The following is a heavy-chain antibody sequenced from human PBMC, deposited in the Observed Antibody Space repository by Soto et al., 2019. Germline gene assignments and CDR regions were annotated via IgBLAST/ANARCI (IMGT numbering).Heavy chain of an antibody. J-gene: IGHJ4*02. CDR3: ARGGWQLDY. CDR2: VYYGGST. D-gene: IGHD2-15*01. Sequence: SETLSLTCTVSGGSIAPYYWSWIRQPPGKGLEWIGYVYYGGSTDYNPSLKSRVTISVDMSKNQFSLKVNSVTTADTAVYYCARGGWQLDYWGQGTLVTAPQ. V-gene: IGHV4-59*01. CDR1: GGSIAPYY.